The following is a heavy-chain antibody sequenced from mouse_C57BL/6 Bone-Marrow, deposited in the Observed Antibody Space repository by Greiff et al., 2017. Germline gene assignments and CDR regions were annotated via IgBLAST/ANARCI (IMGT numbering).Heavy chain of an antibody. Sequence: DVQLVESGPELVKPGASVKMSCKASGYTFTDYNMHWVKQSHGKSLEWIGYINPNNGGTSYNQKFKGKATLTVNKSSSTAYMELRSLTSEDSAVYYCARSDGYRGVCFDYWGQGTTLTVSS. CDR1: GYTFTDYN. J-gene: IGHJ2*01. D-gene: IGHD2-3*01. CDR3: ARSDGYRGVCFDY. V-gene: IGHV1-22*01. CDR2: INPNNGGT.